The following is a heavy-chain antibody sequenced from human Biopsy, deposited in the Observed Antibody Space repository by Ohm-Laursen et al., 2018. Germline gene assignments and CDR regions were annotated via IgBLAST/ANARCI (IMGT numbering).Heavy chain of an antibody. V-gene: IGHV4-31*03. CDR2: IYYNERT. J-gene: IGHJ2*01. Sequence: TLSLTCSVSGASVKTSGYFWAWIRQSPGKGLEWIGYIYYNERTHYNPSLTSRLAISFYTSNNRISLQLRSVSVADTAVYYCVREPKSGTAEAWYFDLWGRGSPVTVPS. CDR1: GASVKTSGYF. D-gene: IGHD1-26*01. CDR3: VREPKSGTAEAWYFDL.